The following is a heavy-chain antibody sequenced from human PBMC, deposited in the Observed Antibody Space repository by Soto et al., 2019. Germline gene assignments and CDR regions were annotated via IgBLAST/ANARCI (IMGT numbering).Heavy chain of an antibody. J-gene: IGHJ6*03. Sequence: GGSLRLSCAASGFTFSSYVMTWARQAPGKGLEWVSVISSSAGTTYYADSVKGRFTISRDNSKNTLYLQISSLRVEDTAVYYCARSYSSSFYYHFMDVWGKGTTVTVSS. CDR1: GFTFSSYV. V-gene: IGHV3-23*01. CDR3: ARSYSSSFYYHFMDV. D-gene: IGHD6-13*01. CDR2: ISSSAGTT.